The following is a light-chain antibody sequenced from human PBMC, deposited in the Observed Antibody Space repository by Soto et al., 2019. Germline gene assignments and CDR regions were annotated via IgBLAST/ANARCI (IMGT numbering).Light chain of an antibody. V-gene: IGKV3-15*01. CDR1: QRVSSN. Sequence: EVVMTQSPATLSVSPGERATLSCRASQRVSSNLAWYQQKPGQAPRLLIYGASTRATGLPARFSGSGSGTEFTLTISSLQSEDFAVYYCQQYNNWPYTFGQGTKLDIK. CDR3: QQYNNWPYT. CDR2: GAS. J-gene: IGKJ2*01.